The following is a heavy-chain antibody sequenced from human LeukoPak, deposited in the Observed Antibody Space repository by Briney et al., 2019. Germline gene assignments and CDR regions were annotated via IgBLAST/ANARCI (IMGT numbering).Heavy chain of an antibody. D-gene: IGHD3-22*01. Sequence: SETLSLTCTVSGGSISSYYWSWVRQPPGKGLEWIGHIYDTGNTNYNPSLESRVTISVDTSKNQFSLRLTSVTAADTAVYFCARAAPWLLPGYWGQGTLVTVSS. CDR1: GGSISSYY. CDR3: ARAAPWLLPGY. J-gene: IGHJ4*02. V-gene: IGHV4-59*01. CDR2: IYDTGNT.